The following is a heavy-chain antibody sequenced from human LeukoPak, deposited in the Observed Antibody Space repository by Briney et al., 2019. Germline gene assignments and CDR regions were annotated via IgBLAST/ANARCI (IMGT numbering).Heavy chain of an antibody. CDR2: IYYSGST. D-gene: IGHD4-17*01. CDR1: GGSISSYY. J-gene: IGHJ4*02. V-gene: IGHV4-59*01. CDR3: ARGDTVFDY. Sequence: SETLSLTCTVSGGSISSYYWSWIRQPPGKGLEWIGYIYYSGSTNYNPSLKSRVTISVDTSKNQFSLKLSSATAADTAVYCCARGDTVFDYWGQGTLVSVSS.